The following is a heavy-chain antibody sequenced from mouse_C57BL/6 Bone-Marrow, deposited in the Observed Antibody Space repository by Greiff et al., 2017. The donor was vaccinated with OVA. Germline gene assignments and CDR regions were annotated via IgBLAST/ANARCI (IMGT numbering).Heavy chain of an antibody. CDR1: GFTFSSYT. J-gene: IGHJ4*01. CDR3: ARDYEGYYYAMDY. D-gene: IGHD2-4*01. CDR2: ISGGGGNT. V-gene: IGHV5-9*01. Sequence: EVNLVESGGGLVKPGGSLKLSCAASGFTFSSYTMSWVRQTPEKRLEWVATISGGGGNTYYPDRVKGRLTISRDNAKNTLYLQMSSLRSEDTALYYCARDYEGYYYAMDYWGQGTSVTVSS.